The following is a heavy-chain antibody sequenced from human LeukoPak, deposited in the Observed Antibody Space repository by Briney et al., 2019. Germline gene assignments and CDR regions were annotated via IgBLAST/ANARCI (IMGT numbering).Heavy chain of an antibody. CDR2: LSHNGVDK. Sequence: GGSLRLSCAASEFTFNNYPMHWVRQAPGKGLEWVTLLSHNGVDKYYADSVKGRFTVSRDNSKNTLFLQMNSLRAEDTAVYVCARGDYYDSSTYRFYYEYWGQGTLVTVSS. D-gene: IGHD3-10*01. V-gene: IGHV3-30*04. CDR1: EFTFNNYP. J-gene: IGHJ4*02. CDR3: ARGDYYDSSTYRFYYEY.